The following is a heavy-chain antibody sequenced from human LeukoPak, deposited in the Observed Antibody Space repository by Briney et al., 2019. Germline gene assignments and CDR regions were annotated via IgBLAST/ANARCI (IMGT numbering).Heavy chain of an antibody. CDR1: GSRFTSYW. J-gene: IGHJ3*02. V-gene: IGHV5-51*01. D-gene: IGHD3-22*01. Sequence: TGESLQISCKGSGSRFTSYWIGWVRQMAGKGLEWMGIIYPGDSDTRYSPSFEGQVTISADKSISTAYLQWSSLKASDTAMYYCARLRGYYYDSSGYYLEAFDIWGQGTMVTVSS. CDR2: IYPGDSDT. CDR3: ARLRGYYYDSSGYYLEAFDI.